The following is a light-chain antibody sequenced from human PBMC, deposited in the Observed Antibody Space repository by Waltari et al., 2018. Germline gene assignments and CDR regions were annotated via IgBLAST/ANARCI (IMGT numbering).Light chain of an antibody. CDR2: VNTDGSH. CDR1: SGHSNNV. CDR3: QTGGHGTWV. V-gene: IGLV4-69*01. Sequence: QLVLTQSPSASASLGASVKLACTLSSGHSNNVIAWLQQRPEKGPRYLLKVNTDGSHNRGDDVPERFSGSSSGAERYLTISSLQSEDEADYFCQTGGHGTWVFGGGTKLTVL. J-gene: IGLJ3*02.